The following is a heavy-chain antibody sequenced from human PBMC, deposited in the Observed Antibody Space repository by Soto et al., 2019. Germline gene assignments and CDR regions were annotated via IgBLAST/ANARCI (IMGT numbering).Heavy chain of an antibody. J-gene: IGHJ6*02. CDR3: AAGYCGGDCYQYYYYGMDV. CDR2: IVVGSGNT. D-gene: IGHD2-21*02. CDR1: GFTFTSSA. V-gene: IGHV1-58*02. Sequence: QMQLVQSGPEVKKPGTSVKVSCKASGFTFTSSAMQWVRQARGQRLEWIGWIVVGSGNTNYAQKFQERVTITRDMSTSTAYMELSSLRSEVTAVYYCAAGYCGGDCYQYYYYGMDVWGQGTTVTVSS.